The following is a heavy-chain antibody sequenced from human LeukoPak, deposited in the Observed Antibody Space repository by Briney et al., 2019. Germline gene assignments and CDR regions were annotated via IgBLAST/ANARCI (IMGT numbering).Heavy chain of an antibody. CDR1: GGSINSYY. CDR2: TFYSGST. V-gene: IGHV4-59*01. CDR3: ARVPGVVTGSYYFDS. D-gene: IGHD2-21*02. Sequence: PSETLSLTCNVSGGSINSYYWSWIRQPLGKRLEWIGYTFYSGSTDYNPSLKSRVTMSLDTPKNQFSLKLTSVTATDTAVYYCARVPGVVTGSYYFDSWGQGTLVTVSS. J-gene: IGHJ4*02.